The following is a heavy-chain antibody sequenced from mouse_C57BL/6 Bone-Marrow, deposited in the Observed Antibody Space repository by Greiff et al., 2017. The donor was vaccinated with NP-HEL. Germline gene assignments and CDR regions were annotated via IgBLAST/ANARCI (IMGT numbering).Heavy chain of an antibody. CDR1: GYTFTSYW. J-gene: IGHJ2*01. Sequence: QVQLQQPGAELVKPGASVKLSCKASGYTFTSYWMQWVKQRPGQGLEWIGEIDHSDSSINYNQKLKGKATLSVDTSSSTAYMQLNSLTSEDSAVYYCARGGYLDYWGQGTTLTVSS. V-gene: IGHV1-50*01. CDR3: ARGGYLDY. CDR2: IDHSDSSI.